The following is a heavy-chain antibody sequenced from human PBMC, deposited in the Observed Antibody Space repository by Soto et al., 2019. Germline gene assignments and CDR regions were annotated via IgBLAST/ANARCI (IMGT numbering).Heavy chain of an antibody. V-gene: IGHV3-21*01. CDR3: AREDGVLGATSTLDY. CDR1: EFTLTTYT. J-gene: IGHJ4*02. D-gene: IGHD1-26*01. CDR2: INGRGNYK. Sequence: EVQLVESGGGLVKPGGSLRLSCAASEFTLTTYTMNWVRQAPGMGLEWVSSINGRGNYKYYTDSVEGRFTISRDNAHNSLYLQMNSLRAEDTAVYYCAREDGVLGATSTLDYCGQGTLVTVSS.